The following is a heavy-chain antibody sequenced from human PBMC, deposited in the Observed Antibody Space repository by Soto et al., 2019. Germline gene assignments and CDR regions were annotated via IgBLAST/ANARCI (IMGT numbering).Heavy chain of an antibody. V-gene: IGHV1-18*01. Sequence: QVQLVQSGTEVKKPGASVKVSCKACGYTFSTYVISWLRQAPGQGPEWMGWVNGYNGYTKYAEKFQGRVTMTTDTSTSTAYMELWSLRSDDTAVYYCARDDKNWFDPWGQGTLVSVSS. CDR3: ARDDKNWFDP. CDR2: VNGYNGYT. CDR1: GYTFSTYV. J-gene: IGHJ5*02.